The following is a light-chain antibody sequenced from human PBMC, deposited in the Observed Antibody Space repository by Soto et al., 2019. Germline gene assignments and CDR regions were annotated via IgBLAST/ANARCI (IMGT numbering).Light chain of an antibody. J-gene: IGKJ1*01. CDR2: GAS. Sequence: IVLTQSPGTLSLSPGERVTLSCRASQSISSGYLAWYQQKPGQAPRVLIYGASTRATGIPDRFSGSGSGTDFILTISRLEPEDFAVYYCQQYSSSPRTFGQGTKVEIK. CDR3: QQYSSSPRT. V-gene: IGKV3-20*01. CDR1: QSISSGY.